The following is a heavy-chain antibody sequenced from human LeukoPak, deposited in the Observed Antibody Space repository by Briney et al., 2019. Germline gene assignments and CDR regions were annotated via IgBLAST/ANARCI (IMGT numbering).Heavy chain of an antibody. CDR1: GFTLSSRW. D-gene: IGHD2-2*01. V-gene: IGHV3-74*01. J-gene: IGHJ4*02. CDR3: ARGSRYQLLLIDY. Sequence: GGSLRLSCAASGFTLSSRWMHWVRQVPGKGLVWVSRINSDGRSTSYADSVKGRFTISRDNAKNTLYLQMNSLRAEDTAVYFCARGSRYQLLLIDYWGQGTLVTVSS. CDR2: INSDGRST.